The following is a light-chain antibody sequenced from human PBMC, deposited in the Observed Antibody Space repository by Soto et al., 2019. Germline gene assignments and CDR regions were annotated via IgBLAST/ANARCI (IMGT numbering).Light chain of an antibody. CDR1: SSNIGINT. Sequence: QSVLTQPPSASGTPGQRVTISCSGSSSNIGINTVNWYQQFPGTAPKVLIYLNDQRPSGVPDRFSGSKSGTSASLAISGLQSEDEADYYCQSYDNILSGPLFGGGTKLTVL. V-gene: IGLV1-44*01. CDR2: LND. J-gene: IGLJ3*02. CDR3: QSYDNILSGPL.